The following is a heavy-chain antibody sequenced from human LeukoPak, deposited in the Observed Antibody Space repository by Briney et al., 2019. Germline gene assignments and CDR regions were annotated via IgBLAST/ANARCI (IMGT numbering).Heavy chain of an antibody. CDR2: VSFSGSII. CDR3: ARVGEVAMYSFDY. D-gene: IGHD5-12*01. J-gene: IGHJ4*02. CDR1: GFTFSSYE. Sequence: GGSLRLSCAVSGFTFSSYEMSWVRQAPGKGLEWVSYVSFSGSIIYYADSVKGRFTISRDIAKNSLYLQMNSLRAEDTAIYYCARVGEVAMYSFDYWGQGTLVTVSS. V-gene: IGHV3-48*03.